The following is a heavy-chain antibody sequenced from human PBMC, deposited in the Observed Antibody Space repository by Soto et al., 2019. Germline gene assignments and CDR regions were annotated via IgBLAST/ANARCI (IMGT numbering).Heavy chain of an antibody. CDR3: VGEILSGGADV. D-gene: IGHD3-10*01. CDR1: GFTVRGSA. CDR2: IYGSGAV. V-gene: IGHV3-9*01. Sequence: EVQLVESGGGLVQPGRSLRLSCAASGFTVRGSAMHWVRQVKGGGLEWVAGIYGSGAVGYVGAVRGRFTISRDVAKNSLHLQMNSLTIEDTALYYCVGEILSGGADVWGQGTTVIVSS. J-gene: IGHJ6*02.